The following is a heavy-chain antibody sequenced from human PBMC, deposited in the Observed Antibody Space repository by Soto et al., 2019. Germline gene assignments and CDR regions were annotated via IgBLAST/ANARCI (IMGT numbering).Heavy chain of an antibody. Sequence: QVQLVESGGGVVQPGRSLRLSCTASGFSFGTYGMHWVRQAPGKGLEWVAVIWYDGSNEYYADSVKGRFTMSRDNSKNTLYLQMNSLGAEDTALYYCARGANSPLWELPAMFRFDSWGQGSLVTVSS. CDR3: ARGANSPLWELPAMFRFDS. CDR2: IWYDGSNE. J-gene: IGHJ4*02. CDR1: GFSFGTYG. V-gene: IGHV3-33*01. D-gene: IGHD1-26*01.